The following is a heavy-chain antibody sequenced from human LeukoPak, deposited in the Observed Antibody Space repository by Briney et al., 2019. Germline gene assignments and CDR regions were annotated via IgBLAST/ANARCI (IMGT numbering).Heavy chain of an antibody. CDR2: ISGSGGST. D-gene: IGHD2-15*01. J-gene: IGHJ1*01. V-gene: IGHV3-23*01. CDR3: AYCSGGSCYGRAEYFQH. Sequence: GGSLRLSCAASGFTFSSYAMSWVRRAPGEGLEWVSVISGSGGSTYYADSVKGRFSISRDNSKNTLYLQMNSLRAEDTAVYYCAYCSGGSCYGRAEYFQHWGQGTLVTVSS. CDR1: GFTFSSYA.